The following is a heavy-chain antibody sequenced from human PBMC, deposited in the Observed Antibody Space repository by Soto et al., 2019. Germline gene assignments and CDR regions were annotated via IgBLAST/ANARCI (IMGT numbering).Heavy chain of an antibody. CDR2: IRRQPNNYAA. CDR1: GFTFSGSD. CDR3: ARHFYWTYGMDV. D-gene: IGHD2-15*01. J-gene: IGHJ6*02. V-gene: IGHV3-73*01. Sequence: PGGSLRLSCTAAGFTFSGSDIHWVRQASGKGLEWVGRIRRQPNNYAATYSESVRGRFTFAREDSQNTAYLQMSSLKIEDTAIYYCARHFYWTYGMDVWGQGTTVTVSS.